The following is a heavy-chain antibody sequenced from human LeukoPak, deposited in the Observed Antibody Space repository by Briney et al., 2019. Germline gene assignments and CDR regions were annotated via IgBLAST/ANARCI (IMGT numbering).Heavy chain of an antibody. CDR3: ASASPTYYYDSSAQFDY. CDR2: IYYSGST. Sequence: KTSETLSLTCTVPGGSISSYYWSWIRQPPGRGLEWIGYIYYSGSTNYNPSLKSRVTISVDTSKNQFSLKLSSVTAADTAVYYCASASPTYYYDSSAQFDYWGQGTLVTVSS. CDR1: GGSISSYY. V-gene: IGHV4-59*01. D-gene: IGHD3-22*01. J-gene: IGHJ4*02.